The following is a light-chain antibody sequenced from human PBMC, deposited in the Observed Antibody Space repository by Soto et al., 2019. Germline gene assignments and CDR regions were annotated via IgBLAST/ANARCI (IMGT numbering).Light chain of an antibody. V-gene: IGKV1-39*01. J-gene: IGKJ5*01. CDR1: QSISNY. CDR3: QQGYSSAIT. CDR2: IAS. Sequence: DIHMTQSPSSLSASVGDRVTITCRASQSISNYLNWYQQKPGKAPNLLIYIASNLHSGVPSRFSGSGSGTDFTLTVNSLQPEDFATYYCQQGYSSAITFGQGTRLEF.